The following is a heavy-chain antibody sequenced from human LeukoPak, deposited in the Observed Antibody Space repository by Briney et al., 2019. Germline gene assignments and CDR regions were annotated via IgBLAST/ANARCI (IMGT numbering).Heavy chain of an antibody. D-gene: IGHD6-13*01. CDR1: GDNFSTYV. V-gene: IGHV1-69*04. J-gene: IGHJ4*02. Sequence: SVKVSCKASGDNFSTYVLTWVRQAPGQGLEWMGRIIPILGIAKYAQKFQGRVTITADKSTSTAYMELSSLRSEDTAVYYCARVPIAATEGYFDYWGQGTLVTVSS. CDR3: ARVPIAATEGYFDY. CDR2: IIPILGIA.